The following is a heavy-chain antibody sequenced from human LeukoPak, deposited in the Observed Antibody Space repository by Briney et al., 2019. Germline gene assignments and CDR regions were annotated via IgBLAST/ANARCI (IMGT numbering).Heavy chain of an antibody. V-gene: IGHV4-34*01. CDR2: INHSGST. D-gene: IGHD3-22*01. CDR1: GGSFSGYY. CDR3: ATGEDYDSSGY. J-gene: IGHJ4*02. Sequence: SETLSLTCAVYGGSFSGYYWSWIRQPPGKGLEWIGEINHSGSTNYNPSLKSRVTISVDTSKNQFSLKLSSVAAADTAVYYCATGEDYDSSGYWGQGTLVTVSS.